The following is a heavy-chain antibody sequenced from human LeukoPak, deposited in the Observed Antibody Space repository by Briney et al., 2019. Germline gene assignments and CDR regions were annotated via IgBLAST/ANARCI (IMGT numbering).Heavy chain of an antibody. D-gene: IGHD2-21*02. CDR2: IYYRGRT. J-gene: IGHJ4*02. CDR3: ATAYCRGDCYSLSF. CDR1: GGSVSSGSYY. Sequence: SDSLALTCTVCGGSVSSGSYYWRWVRQPPGKGLGWIGYIYYRGRTNYSPCLKIRGTIPVDPSKHQFSLKLGSVTAADTAVYCFATAYCRGDCYSLSFWGQGTLVTVSS. V-gene: IGHV4-61*01.